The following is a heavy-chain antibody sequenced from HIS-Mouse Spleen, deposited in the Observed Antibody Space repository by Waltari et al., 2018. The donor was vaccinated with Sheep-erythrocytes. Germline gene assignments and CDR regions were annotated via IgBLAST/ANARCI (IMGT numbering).Heavy chain of an antibody. D-gene: IGHD1-26*01. CDR1: GGTFSSYA. CDR3: AQTGATTPHFDY. CDR2: IIPILGIA. V-gene: IGHV1-69*04. J-gene: IGHJ4*02. Sequence: QVQLVQSGAEVKKPGSSVKVSCKASGGTFSSYAISGVRQAPGQGLEWMGRIIPILGIANYAQKFQGRVTITADKSTSTAYMELSSLRSEYTAVYYCAQTGATTPHFDYWGQGTLVTVSS.